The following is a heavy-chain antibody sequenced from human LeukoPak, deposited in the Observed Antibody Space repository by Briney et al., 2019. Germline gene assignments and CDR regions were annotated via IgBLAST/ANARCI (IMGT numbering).Heavy chain of an antibody. CDR1: GGSFSTYY. J-gene: IGHJ4*02. Sequence: SETLSLTCTVSGGSFSTYYWSWIRQPPGKGLEWIGYIYYSGTTNYNPSLKSRVTMSIDTSKNQFSLKLTSVTTADTAMYYCAREGFGELSFFDYWGQGTLVTVSS. D-gene: IGHD3-10*01. V-gene: IGHV4-59*01. CDR3: AREGFGELSFFDY. CDR2: IYYSGTT.